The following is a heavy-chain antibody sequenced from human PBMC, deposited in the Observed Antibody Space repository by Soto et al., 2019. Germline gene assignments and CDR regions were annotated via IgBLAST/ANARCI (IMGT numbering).Heavy chain of an antibody. J-gene: IGHJ4*02. CDR1: GFTFNNYA. Sequence: EVQLLESGGGLVQPGGSLRLSWAASGFTFNNYAMTWVRQAPGKGRGWVSAISGGGDTTSYADSVKGRFTVSRDGSKNTLYLQMSSLRAEDTALYYCAKGRGGSGSLTPRVDFWGQGTLVTVSS. CDR3: AKGRGGSGSLTPRVDF. V-gene: IGHV3-23*01. CDR2: ISGGGDTT. D-gene: IGHD3-10*01.